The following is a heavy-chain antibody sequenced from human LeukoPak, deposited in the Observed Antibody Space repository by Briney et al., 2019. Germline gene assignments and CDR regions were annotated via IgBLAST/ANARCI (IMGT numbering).Heavy chain of an antibody. CDR2: ISGSGGST. J-gene: IGHJ4*02. Sequence: GGSLRLSCADSGFIFSSHAMSWVRQAPGKWLEWVSSISGSGGSTYYADSVKGRFTISRDNSKNTLYLQLNSLRAEDTAVYYCVSTDYGSGGNWGQGTLVTVSS. CDR1: GFIFSSHA. V-gene: IGHV3-23*01. D-gene: IGHD3-10*01. CDR3: VSTDYGSGGN.